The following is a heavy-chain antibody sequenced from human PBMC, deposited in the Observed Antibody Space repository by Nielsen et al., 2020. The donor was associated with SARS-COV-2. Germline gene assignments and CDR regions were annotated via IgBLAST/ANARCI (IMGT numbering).Heavy chain of an antibody. CDR1: GFTFSSYA. CDR3: ARDRNTMVRGVITPYYYYYGMDV. V-gene: IGHV3-23*01. J-gene: IGHJ6*02. Sequence: GESLKISCAASGFTFSSYAMSWVRQAPGKGLEWVSAISGSGGSTYYADSVKGRFTISRDNSKNTLHLQMNSLRAEDTAVYYCARDRNTMVRGVITPYYYYYGMDVWGQGTTVTVSS. D-gene: IGHD3-10*01. CDR2: ISGSGGST.